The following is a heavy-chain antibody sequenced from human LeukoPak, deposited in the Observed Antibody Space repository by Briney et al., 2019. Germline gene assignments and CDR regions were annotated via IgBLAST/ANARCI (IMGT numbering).Heavy chain of an antibody. CDR2: IYYSGST. V-gene: IGHV4-59*01. CDR1: GGSISSYY. Sequence: SETLSLTCTVPGGSISSYYWSWIRQPPGKGLEWIGYIYYSGSTNYNPSLKSRVTISVDTSKNQFSLKLSSVTAADTAVYYCARVSPSSWYDYWGQGPLVTVSS. J-gene: IGHJ4*02. CDR3: ARVSPSSWYDY. D-gene: IGHD6-13*01.